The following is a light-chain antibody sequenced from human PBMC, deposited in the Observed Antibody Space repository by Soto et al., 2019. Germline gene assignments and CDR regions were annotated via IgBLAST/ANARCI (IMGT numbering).Light chain of an antibody. CDR3: QQYNNWPAT. CDR1: QSVSSN. Sequence: EIVMTQSPATLSVSPGERATLSCRASQSVSSNVAWYQQKPGQAPTLLIYGASTGATGIPAKFSGSGSGTEFTLTISSLQSEDFAVYYCQQYNNWPATFGGGTKVEIK. J-gene: IGKJ4*01. CDR2: GAS. V-gene: IGKV3-15*01.